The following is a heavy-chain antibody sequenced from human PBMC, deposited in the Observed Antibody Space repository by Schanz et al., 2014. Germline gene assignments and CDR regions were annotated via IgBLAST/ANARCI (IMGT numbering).Heavy chain of an antibody. Sequence: EVQLAESGGGLVQPGGSLRLSCAASGFTFSGFWMTWVRQAPGKGLEWVANIKKDGSEKYYADSVKGRFTISRDNAKNSLFLQKNSLRPEDTAVYYCARGRVLESWGQGTLVTVSS. V-gene: IGHV3-7*01. CDR1: GFTFSGFW. J-gene: IGHJ5*02. D-gene: IGHD1-1*01. CDR3: ARGRVLES. CDR2: IKKDGSEK.